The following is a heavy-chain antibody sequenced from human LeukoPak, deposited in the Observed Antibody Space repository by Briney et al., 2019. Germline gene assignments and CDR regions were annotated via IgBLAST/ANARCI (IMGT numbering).Heavy chain of an antibody. V-gene: IGHV3-43D*03. CDR1: GFTFDDYA. J-gene: IGHJ4*02. CDR2: ITWDGDST. Sequence: PGGSLGLSCAAFGFTFDDYAMHWVRQAPGKGLEWVSLITWDGDSTYYADSVKGRFTISRDNGKNYLYLQMNSLRAEDTALYYCAKGTSSWHEFDSWGQGTLVTVSS. D-gene: IGHD6-13*01. CDR3: AKGTSSWHEFDS.